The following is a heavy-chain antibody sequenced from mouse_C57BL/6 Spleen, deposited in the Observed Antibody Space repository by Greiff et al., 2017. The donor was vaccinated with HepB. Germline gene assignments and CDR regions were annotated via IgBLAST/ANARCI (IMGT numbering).Heavy chain of an antibody. CDR1: GFSLSTSGMG. V-gene: IGHV8-12*01. Sequence: QVTLKVSGPGILQSSQTLSLTCSFSGFSLSTSGMGVSWIRQPSGKGLEWLAHIYWDDDKRYNPSLKSRLTISKDTSRNQVFLKITSVDTADTATYYCARPPHYYGSSNWYFDVWGTGTTVTVSS. J-gene: IGHJ1*03. D-gene: IGHD1-1*01. CDR2: IYWDDDK. CDR3: ARPPHYYGSSNWYFDV.